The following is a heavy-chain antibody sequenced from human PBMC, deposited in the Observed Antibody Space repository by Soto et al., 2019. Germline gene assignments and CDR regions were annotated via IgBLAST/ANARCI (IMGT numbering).Heavy chain of an antibody. V-gene: IGHV3-23*01. J-gene: IGHJ6*03. CDR3: AQDRGYCSSTSCYYYMDV. CDR2: ISGSGGST. D-gene: IGHD2-2*01. Sequence: ESGGGLVQPGGSLRLSCAASGFTFSSYAMSWVRQAPGKGLEWVSAISGSGGSTYYADSVKGRFTISRDNSKNTLYLQMNSLRAEDTAVYYCAQDRGYCSSTSCYYYMDVWGKGTTVTVSS. CDR1: GFTFSSYA.